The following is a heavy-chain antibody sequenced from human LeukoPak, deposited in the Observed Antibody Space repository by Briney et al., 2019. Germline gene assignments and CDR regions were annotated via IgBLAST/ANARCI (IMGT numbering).Heavy chain of an antibody. CDR3: ARDSSKCYYDY. CDR1: GFTFNRYW. D-gene: IGHD2-2*01. CDR2: INSDGSGT. J-gene: IGHJ4*02. V-gene: IGHV3-74*01. Sequence: PGGSLRLSCAASGFTFNRYWMHWVRHAPGKGLVWVSRINSDGSGTIYADSVKGRFTISKDNAKNTVYLEMNSLRGEDTAVYYCARDSSKCYYDYWGQGTLVTVSS.